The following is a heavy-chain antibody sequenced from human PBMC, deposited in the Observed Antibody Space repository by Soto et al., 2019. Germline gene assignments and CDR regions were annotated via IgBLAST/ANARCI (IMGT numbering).Heavy chain of an antibody. Sequence: AGGSLRLSCAASGFTFSSYGMHWVRQAPGKGLEWVAVISYDGSNKYYADSVKGRFTISRDNSKNTLYLQMNSLRAEDTAVYYCAKDHGRITIFGVVTASGGWFDPWGQGTLVTVSS. D-gene: IGHD3-3*01. CDR3: AKDHGRITIFGVVTASGGWFDP. J-gene: IGHJ5*02. V-gene: IGHV3-30*18. CDR1: GFTFSSYG. CDR2: ISYDGSNK.